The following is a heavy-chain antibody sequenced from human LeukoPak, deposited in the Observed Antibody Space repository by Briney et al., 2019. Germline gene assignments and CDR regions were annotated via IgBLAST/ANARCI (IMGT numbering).Heavy chain of an antibody. V-gene: IGHV3-53*01. Sequence: GGSLRLSCAASGFIVRTTYMSWVRQAPGKRLEWVSVLYTGGGTDHPDSVKGRFTISRDNSKNTLSLQMNSLRVEDTAIYYCTRSGYRHPYHFDSWGQGTLVIVSS. D-gene: IGHD3-22*01. CDR1: GFIVRTTY. CDR2: LYTGGGT. CDR3: TRSGYRHPYHFDS. J-gene: IGHJ4*02.